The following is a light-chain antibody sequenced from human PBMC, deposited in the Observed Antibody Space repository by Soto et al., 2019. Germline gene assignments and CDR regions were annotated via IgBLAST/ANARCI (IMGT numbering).Light chain of an antibody. CDR1: QSITGW. J-gene: IGKJ1*01. CDR2: DAS. V-gene: IGKV1-5*01. Sequence: DIKITQSPSTLSAYVSDRVTITCRASQSITGWLAWYQQKPGKAPKLLIYDASSLESGVPSRFSGSGSGTEFTLTISSLQPDDFATCYCQQYNSYCTFGQGAKVDI. CDR3: QQYNSYCT.